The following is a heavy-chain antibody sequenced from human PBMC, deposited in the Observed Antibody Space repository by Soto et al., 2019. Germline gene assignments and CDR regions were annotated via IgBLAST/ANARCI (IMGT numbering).Heavy chain of an antibody. J-gene: IGHJ4*02. V-gene: IGHV2-5*02. D-gene: IGHD5-18*01. CDR3: AHRPRGDSYHCDS. CDR2: IYWDDDE. Sequence: QITLKESGPPLVKPTQTLTLTCTFSGFSLTTRGVGVGWIRQPPGKALEWLALIYWDDDEGYSPSLKSRLTITKDPSKHQVVLTITNMDPVDTATYDCAHRPRGDSYHCDSWGQGTLVTVSS. CDR1: GFSLTTRGVG.